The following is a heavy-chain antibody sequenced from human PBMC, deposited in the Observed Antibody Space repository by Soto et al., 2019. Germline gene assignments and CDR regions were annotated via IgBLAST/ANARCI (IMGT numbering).Heavy chain of an antibody. D-gene: IGHD6-13*01. V-gene: IGHV3-30*18. CDR3: AKDARGSSSWHLHY. CDR2: ISPDENNK. CDR1: GFTLSSYG. J-gene: IGHJ4*02. Sequence: QVPLVESGGGVVQPGRSLRLSCVASGFTLSSYGMHWVRQAPGKGLEWVAVISPDENNKYYADSVKGRFTLSRDNSKNTLYVQMNSLRAEDTAVYYCAKDARGSSSWHLHYWGQGTLVTVSS.